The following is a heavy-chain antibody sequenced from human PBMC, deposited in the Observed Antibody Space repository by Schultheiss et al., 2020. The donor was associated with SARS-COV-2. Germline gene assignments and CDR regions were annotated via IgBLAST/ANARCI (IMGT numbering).Heavy chain of an antibody. V-gene: IGHV4-30-4*07. J-gene: IGHJ4*02. CDR3: ACYSSSWYNY. CDR1: GGSISSGDSS. D-gene: IGHD6-13*01. CDR2: IYYSGST. Sequence: SQTLSLTCAVSGGSISSGDSSWSWIRQPPGKGLEWIGYIYYSGSTYYNPSLKSRVTISVDTSKNQFSLKLSSVTAADTAVYYCACYSSSWYNYWGQGTLVTVSS.